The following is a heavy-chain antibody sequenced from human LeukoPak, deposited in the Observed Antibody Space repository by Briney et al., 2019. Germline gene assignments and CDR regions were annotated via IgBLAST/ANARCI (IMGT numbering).Heavy chain of an antibody. CDR3: ARRGGPYYYYMDV. J-gene: IGHJ6*03. CDR1: GGSFSGYY. V-gene: IGHV4-34*01. D-gene: IGHD3-10*01. Sequence: PSETLSLTCAVYGGSFSGYYWSWIRQPPGKGLEWIGEINHSGSTNYNPSLKSRVTISVDTSKNQFSLKLSSVTAADTAVYYCARRGGPYYYYMDVWGKGTTVTVSS. CDR2: INHSGST.